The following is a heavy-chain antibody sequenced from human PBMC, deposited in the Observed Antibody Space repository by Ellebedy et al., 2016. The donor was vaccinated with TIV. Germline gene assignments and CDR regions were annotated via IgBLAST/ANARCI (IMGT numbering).Heavy chain of an antibody. Sequence: SETLSLXXTVSGGSISSSSYYWGWIRQPPGKGLEWIGSIYYSGSTNYNPSLKSRVTISVDKSKNQFSLKLSSVTAADTAVYYCATLRFLEWYTTWRGYYFDYWGQGTLVTVSS. CDR3: ATLRFLEWYTTWRGYYFDY. V-gene: IGHV4-39*01. D-gene: IGHD3-3*01. CDR1: GGSISSSSYY. CDR2: IYYSGST. J-gene: IGHJ4*02.